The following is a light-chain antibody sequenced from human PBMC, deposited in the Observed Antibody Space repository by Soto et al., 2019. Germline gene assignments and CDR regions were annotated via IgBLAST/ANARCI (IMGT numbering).Light chain of an antibody. V-gene: IGKV1-39*01. CDR2: ARS. CDR1: QRPDNY. CDR3: QQTYSVPFT. J-gene: IGKJ4*01. Sequence: DIQMTQSPSSLSASVGDRDTITCRASQRPDNYVNWYQQKPGESPKLLIYARSTLQRGVPSRFSGGGSGTDFTLTISGLQPDDFATYYCQQTYSVPFTFGGGTKVDIK.